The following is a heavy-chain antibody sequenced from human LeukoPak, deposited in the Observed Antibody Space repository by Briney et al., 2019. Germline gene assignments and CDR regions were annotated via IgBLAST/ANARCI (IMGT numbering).Heavy chain of an antibody. J-gene: IGHJ4*02. CDR1: GGSISSGGYS. Sequence: SETLSLTCAVSGGSISSGGYSWSWIRQPPGKGLEWIGYIYHSGSTYYNPSLKSRVTISVDRSKNQFSLKLSSVTAADTAVYYCARGRAMVRGVISFGYYFDYWGQGTLVTVSS. CDR2: IYHSGST. V-gene: IGHV4-30-2*01. CDR3: ARGRAMVRGVISFGYYFDY. D-gene: IGHD3-10*01.